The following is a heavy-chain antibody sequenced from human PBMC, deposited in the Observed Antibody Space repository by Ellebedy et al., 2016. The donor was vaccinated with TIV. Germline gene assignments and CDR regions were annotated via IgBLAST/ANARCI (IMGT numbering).Heavy chain of an antibody. D-gene: IGHD7-27*01. V-gene: IGHV4-59*08. CDR3: AKRSGAAFFDY. Sequence: MPSETLSLTCTVSRGSLNTYYWSWIRQSPQKGLEWIAYASDGGSTVDNPSLKSRATLLLDTSKNQFSLSLTSVTAADTAVYYCAKRSGAAFFDYWGPGLLVTVSS. CDR1: RGSLNTYY. J-gene: IGHJ4*02. CDR2: ASDGGST.